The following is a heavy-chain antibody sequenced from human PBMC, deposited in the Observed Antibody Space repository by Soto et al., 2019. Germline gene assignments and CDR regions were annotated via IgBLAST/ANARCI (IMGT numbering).Heavy chain of an antibody. CDR1: GGSITTSSYN. J-gene: IGHJ3*01. CDR2: IYYDVST. Sequence: QLQLQESGPGLVKPSETLSLTCSVSGGSITTSSYNWDWIRQPPGKGLEWIGTIYYDVSTSYNPSIKSQVTISVDTSKNHFALKVNSVTAADPAVYYCARFYGNAFDVWGRGTVVTVSS. D-gene: IGHD3-10*01. V-gene: IGHV4-39*02. CDR3: ARFYGNAFDV.